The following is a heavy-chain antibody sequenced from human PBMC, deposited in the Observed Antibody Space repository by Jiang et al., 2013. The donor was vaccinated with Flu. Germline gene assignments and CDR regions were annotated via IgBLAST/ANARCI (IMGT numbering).Heavy chain of an antibody. CDR1: GYSISSGYY. D-gene: IGHD3-10*01. J-gene: IGHJ6*04. Sequence: PGLVKPSETLSLTCAVSGYSISSGYYWGWIRQPPGKGLEWIGSIYHSGSTYYNPSLKSRVTISVDTSKNQFSLKLSSVTAADTAVYYCAAPAPYGSGSYPQPYYGMDVWGKGTTVTVSS. CDR3: AAPAPYGSGSYPQPYYGMDV. V-gene: IGHV4-38-2*01. CDR2: IYHSGST.